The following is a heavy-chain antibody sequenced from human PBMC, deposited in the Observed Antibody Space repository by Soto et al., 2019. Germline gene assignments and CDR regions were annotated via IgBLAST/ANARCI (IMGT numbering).Heavy chain of an antibody. V-gene: IGHV3-23*01. CDR3: AKTSRSDIGSQDY. D-gene: IGHD2-2*01. CDR2: ISGSGTNT. CDR1: GFTFSRYA. J-gene: IGHJ4*02. Sequence: GGSLRLSCAASGFTFSRYAMSWVRQAPGKGLEWVSAISGSGTNTYYADSVKGRFTISRDNSKNTLSLQMNSLRAEDTAVYYCAKTSRSDIGSQDYWGQGTLVTVSS.